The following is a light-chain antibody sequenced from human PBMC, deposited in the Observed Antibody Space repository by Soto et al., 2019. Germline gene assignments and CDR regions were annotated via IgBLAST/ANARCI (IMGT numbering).Light chain of an antibody. V-gene: IGKV3-20*01. CDR2: GAS. CDR3: QQYGSSPT. CDR1: QTVSSSY. Sequence: VVTQAPATLSLSPGERATLSCRASQTVSSSYLAWYHHKPGQAPRLLIYGASSRPTGVPSRFVGSGSGTVVTLTISRLDPEDVAVYYCQQYGSSPTFGP. J-gene: IGKJ3*01.